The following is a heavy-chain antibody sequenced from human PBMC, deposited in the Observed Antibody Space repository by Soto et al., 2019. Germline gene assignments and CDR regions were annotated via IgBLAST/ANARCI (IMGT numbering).Heavy chain of an antibody. CDR2: IRSKAYGGTT. V-gene: IGHV3-49*03. Sequence: GGSLRLSCTASGFTCGDYTMSWFRQAAGKGLEWVGFIRSKAYGGTTEYAASVKGRFTISRDDSKSIAYLQMNSLKTEDTAVYYCXRDIDYYGSGVNTRTDYWGQGTLVTV. CDR1: GFTCGDYT. D-gene: IGHD3-10*01. J-gene: IGHJ4*02. CDR3: XRDIDYYGSGVNTRTDY.